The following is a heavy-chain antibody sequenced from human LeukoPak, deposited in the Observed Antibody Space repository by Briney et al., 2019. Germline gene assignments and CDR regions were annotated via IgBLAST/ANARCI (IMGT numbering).Heavy chain of an antibody. Sequence: SGGSLRLSCAASGFTFSGYAMHWVRQAPGKGLEYVSAISSNGDSTYYANSVKGRFTISRDNSKKTLYLQMGSLRAEDMAVYYCARGYNYGRFLDYWGQGTLVTVSS. CDR2: ISSNGDST. V-gene: IGHV3-64*01. J-gene: IGHJ4*02. CDR3: ARGYNYGRFLDY. D-gene: IGHD1-1*01. CDR1: GFTFSGYA.